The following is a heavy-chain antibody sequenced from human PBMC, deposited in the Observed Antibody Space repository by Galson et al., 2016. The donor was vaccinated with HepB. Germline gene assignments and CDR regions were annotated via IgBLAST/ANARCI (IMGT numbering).Heavy chain of an antibody. J-gene: IGHJ6*02. V-gene: IGHV3-66*01. CDR1: GFTVSSNY. CDR2: IYSGGST. Sequence: SLRLSCAASGFTVSSNYMSWVRQAPGKGLEWVSVIYSGGSTYYADSVKGRFTISRDNSKNTLYLQMNSLRAEDTAVYYCARDPSLRNGMNVWGQGTTVTVSS. CDR3: ARDPSLRNGMNV.